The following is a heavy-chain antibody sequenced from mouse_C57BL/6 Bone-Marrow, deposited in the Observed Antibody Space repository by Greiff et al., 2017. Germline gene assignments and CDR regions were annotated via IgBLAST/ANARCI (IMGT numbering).Heavy chain of an antibody. Sequence: VQLQQSGPGLVQPSQSLSITCTVSGFSLTSYGVHWVRQSPGKGLEWLGVIWSGGSTDHNAAFISSLSISKDNSKSQVFFKMNSLQADDTAIYYCARNGITTVVAPFDYWGQGTTLTVSS. CDR3: ARNGITTVVAPFDY. D-gene: IGHD1-1*01. CDR1: GFSLTSYG. J-gene: IGHJ2*01. V-gene: IGHV2-2*01. CDR2: IWSGGST.